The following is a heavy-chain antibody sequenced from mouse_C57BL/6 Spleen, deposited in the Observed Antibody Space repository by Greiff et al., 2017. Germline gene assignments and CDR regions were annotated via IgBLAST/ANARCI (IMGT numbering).Heavy chain of an antibody. J-gene: IGHJ2*01. CDR1: GYTFTSYW. D-gene: IGHD2-12*01. CDR3: ASRGCYGTTGVYYFDY. CDR2: IDPSDSYT. V-gene: IGHV1-69*01. Sequence: QVQLQQPGAELVMPGASVKLSCKASGYTFTSYWMHWVKQRPGQGLEWIGEIDPSDSYTNYNQKFKGKSTLTVDKSSSTAYMQLRSLTSEDSAVYYCASRGCYGTTGVYYFDYWGQGTTLTVSS.